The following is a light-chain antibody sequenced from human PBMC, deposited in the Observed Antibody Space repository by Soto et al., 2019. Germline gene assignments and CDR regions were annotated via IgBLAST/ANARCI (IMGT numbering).Light chain of an antibody. CDR3: QQYSSSPPLT. CDR2: GAS. J-gene: IGKJ4*01. V-gene: IGKV3-20*01. Sequence: EIVLTQSPGTLSLSPGERATLSRRASQSVSSTYFAWYQQKPGQSPGLLIYGASSRATGIPDRFSGSGSGTDFTLTISRLEPEDFAVYYCQQYSSSPPLTFGGGTKVDIK. CDR1: QSVSSTY.